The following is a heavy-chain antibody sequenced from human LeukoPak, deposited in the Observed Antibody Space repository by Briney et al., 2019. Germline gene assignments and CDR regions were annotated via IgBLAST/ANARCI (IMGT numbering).Heavy chain of an antibody. J-gene: IGHJ4*02. Sequence: PSETLSLTCTVSGVSISSSNSYWGWIRQPPGKGLEWIGSIYYTGNTYYNPSLKSRVTISIDTSKNQISLRLTSVTATDTAVYYCARQTGSGLFILPGGQGTLVTVSS. CDR3: ARQTGSGLFILP. CDR2: IYYTGNT. V-gene: IGHV4-39*01. D-gene: IGHD3/OR15-3a*01. CDR1: GVSISSSNSY.